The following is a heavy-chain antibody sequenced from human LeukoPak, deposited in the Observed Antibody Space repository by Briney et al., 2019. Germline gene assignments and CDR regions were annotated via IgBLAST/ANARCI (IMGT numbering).Heavy chain of an antibody. CDR3: ARHVGFITMVRGVINNNWFDP. CDR1: GGSISSSRDY. D-gene: IGHD3-10*01. CDR2: IYYSGSP. J-gene: IGHJ5*02. V-gene: IGHV4-39*01. Sequence: SETLSLTCTVSGGSISSSRDYWAWIRQPPGKGLEWIGSIYYSGSPYYNPSLKSRVTISVDTSKKQFSLKLSSVTAADTAVYYCARHVGFITMVRGVINNNWFDPWGQGTLVTVSS.